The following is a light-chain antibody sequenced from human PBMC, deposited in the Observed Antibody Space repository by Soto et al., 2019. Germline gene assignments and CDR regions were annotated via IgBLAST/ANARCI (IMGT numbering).Light chain of an antibody. CDR2: GAS. J-gene: IGKJ5*01. V-gene: IGKV3-20*01. CDR3: QQYGSSPST. Sequence: EVVLTRGPDTLSLSPRARATLSCSASQNLGSTYLAWYQQKRGQAPRFLIYGASGRATGIPDRFSGSGSGTDFPLTISRLEPEDFVVYYCQQYGSSPSTFGQGTRLEIK. CDR1: QNLGSTY.